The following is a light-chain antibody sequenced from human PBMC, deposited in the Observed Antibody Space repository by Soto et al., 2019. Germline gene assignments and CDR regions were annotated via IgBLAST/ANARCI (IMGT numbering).Light chain of an antibody. J-gene: IGKJ1*01. Sequence: DIPMTQSPSTLSASVGDRVTIPCRASQGVNTWLAWYQQKPGKAPKVLIYDASFLESGVPSRFSGSGYGTEFTLTISSLQPDDFATYYCQQYNTYSQTFGQGTKVDI. CDR2: DAS. CDR1: QGVNTW. V-gene: IGKV1-5*01. CDR3: QQYNTYSQT.